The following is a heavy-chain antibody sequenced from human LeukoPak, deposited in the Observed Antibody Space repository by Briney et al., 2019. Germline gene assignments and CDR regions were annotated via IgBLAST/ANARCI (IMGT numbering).Heavy chain of an antibody. Sequence: GGSLRLSCAASGFTFSSYWMSWVRQAPGKGLEWVANIKQDGSEKYYVDSVKGRFTISRDNAKNSLYLQMNSLRAEDTAVYYCTTEKLDYSNRHWGQGTLVTVSS. CDR1: GFTFSSYW. J-gene: IGHJ4*02. CDR3: TTEKLDYSNRH. D-gene: IGHD4-11*01. V-gene: IGHV3-7*03. CDR2: IKQDGSEK.